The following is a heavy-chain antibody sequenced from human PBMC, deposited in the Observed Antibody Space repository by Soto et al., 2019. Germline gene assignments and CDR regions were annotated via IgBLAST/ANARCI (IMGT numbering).Heavy chain of an antibody. CDR1: RVAISHNF. D-gene: IGHD3-3*01. Sequence: SETLSLTCTVSRVAISHNFWSWIRQPPGKGLEWIGYVYYNGTTKYNPSLKSRVTMSVDTSRNQLSLKLRSVTAADTAVYYCARGECLLRFLEWLFLFHHWGRGTLVTVSS. V-gene: IGHV4-59*01. J-gene: IGHJ4*02. CDR2: VYYNGTT. CDR3: ARGECLLRFLEWLFLFHH.